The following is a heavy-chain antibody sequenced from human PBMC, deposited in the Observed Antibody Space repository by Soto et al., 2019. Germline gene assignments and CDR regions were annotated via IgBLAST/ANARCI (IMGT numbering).Heavy chain of an antibody. CDR2: IIPIFGTA. CDR3: ARAAAGTHTFNPYYFDY. CDR1: GGTFSSYA. D-gene: IGHD6-13*01. V-gene: IGHV1-69*13. Sequence: GASVKVSCKASGGTFSSYAISWVRQAPGQGLEWMGGIIPIFGTANYAQKFQGRVTITADESTSTAYMELSSLRSEDTAVYYCARAAAGTHTFNPYYFDYWGQGTLVTVSS. J-gene: IGHJ4*02.